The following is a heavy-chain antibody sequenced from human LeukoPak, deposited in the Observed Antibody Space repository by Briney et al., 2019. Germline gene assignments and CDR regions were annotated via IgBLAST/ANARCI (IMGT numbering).Heavy chain of an antibody. CDR3: ARAGWSIYYGMDV. CDR1: GFTFSSYE. J-gene: IGHJ6*04. D-gene: IGHD3-3*02. CDR2: ISSSGSTI. V-gene: IGHV3-48*03. Sequence: SAGSLRLSCAASGFTFSSYEMNWVRQAPGKGLEGVSYISSSGSTIYYADSVKGRFTISRDNAKNSLYLQMNSLRAEDTAVYYCARAGWSIYYGMDVWGKGTTVTVSS.